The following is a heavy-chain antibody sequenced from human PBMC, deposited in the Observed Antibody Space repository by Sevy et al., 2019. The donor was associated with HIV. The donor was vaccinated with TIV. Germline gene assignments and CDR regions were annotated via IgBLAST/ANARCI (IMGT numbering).Heavy chain of an antibody. Sequence: ASVKVSCKASGYTFTGYYMHWVRQAPGQGLEWMGRINPNSGGTNYAQKFQGRVTMTRDTSISTAYMELSRLGSDDTAVYYCARLSTVTTIYYYYGMDVWGQGTTVTVSS. CDR2: INPNSGGT. CDR1: GYTFTGYY. CDR3: ARLSTVTTIYYYYGMDV. J-gene: IGHJ6*02. V-gene: IGHV1-2*06. D-gene: IGHD4-17*01.